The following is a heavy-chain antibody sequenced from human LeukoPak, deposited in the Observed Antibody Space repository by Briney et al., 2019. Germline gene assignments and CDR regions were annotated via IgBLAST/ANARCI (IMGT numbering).Heavy chain of an antibody. CDR1: GGTFGSYA. CDR3: ARSSYYYDSSGYPNWFDP. D-gene: IGHD3-22*01. Sequence: GSSVKVSFKASGGTFGSYAISWVRQAPGQGLEWMGGIIPIFGTSNYAQKFQGGVTITTDESTRQAYMELSRLRSEDTAVYYCARSSYYYDSSGYPNWFDPWGQGTLVTVSS. J-gene: IGHJ5*02. V-gene: IGHV1-69*05. CDR2: IIPIFGTS.